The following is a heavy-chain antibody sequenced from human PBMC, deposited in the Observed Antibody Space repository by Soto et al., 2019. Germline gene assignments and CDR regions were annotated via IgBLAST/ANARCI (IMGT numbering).Heavy chain of an antibody. CDR3: ASRMVRGVIAALDI. V-gene: IGHV3-30*03. CDR2: ISYDGSNK. Sequence: TGGSLRLSCAASRFTFSSYGMHWVRQAPGKGLEWVAVISYDGSNKYYADSVKGRFTISRANSTNKLYLQMKSLRAEDTAVSYCASRMVRGVIAALDIWGLGTMVMVSS. D-gene: IGHD3-10*01. CDR1: RFTFSSYG. J-gene: IGHJ3*02.